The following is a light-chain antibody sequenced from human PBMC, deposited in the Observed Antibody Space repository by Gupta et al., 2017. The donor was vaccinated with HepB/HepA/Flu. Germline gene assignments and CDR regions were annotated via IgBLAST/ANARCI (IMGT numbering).Light chain of an antibody. V-gene: IGLV2-14*01. Sequence: QSALTQPASVSGAPGQSITISCTGTSSDVGGYNYVSWYQQHPGKAPKLMIYDVSNRPSGVSNRCSGSKSGNTASLTISGLQAEDEADYYCSSYTSSSTPVFGTGTKVTVL. J-gene: IGLJ1*01. CDR1: SSDVGGYNY. CDR3: SSYTSSSTPV. CDR2: DVS.